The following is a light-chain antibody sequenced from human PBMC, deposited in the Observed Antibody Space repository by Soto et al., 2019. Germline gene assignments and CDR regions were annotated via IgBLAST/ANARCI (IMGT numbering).Light chain of an antibody. V-gene: IGKV3-15*01. CDR1: QTISSN. Sequence: EILLTQSPATLSVSPGERATLSCRASQTISSNLAWYQHKPGQAPRLLFYGASTGATGIPARFTGSGSGTEFTLTISSLQSEDFAVYSCQQYDNWPPTFGGGTKVDTK. CDR2: GAS. CDR3: QQYDNWPPT. J-gene: IGKJ4*02.